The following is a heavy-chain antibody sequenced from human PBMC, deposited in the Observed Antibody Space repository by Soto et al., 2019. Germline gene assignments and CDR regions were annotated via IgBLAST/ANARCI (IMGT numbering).Heavy chain of an antibody. J-gene: IGHJ4*02. CDR2: IYDSGST. Sequence: QVQLQESGPGLVKPSETLSLTCTVSGGSISSYYWSWIRQPPGKGLEWIGYIYDSGSTNYNPSLKSRVTISVDTSKNQFSLKLSSVTSADTDVYYCARQPPRQVGDWGQGTLVTVSS. CDR3: ARQPPRQVGD. CDR1: GGSISSYY. D-gene: IGHD3-16*01. V-gene: IGHV4-59*08.